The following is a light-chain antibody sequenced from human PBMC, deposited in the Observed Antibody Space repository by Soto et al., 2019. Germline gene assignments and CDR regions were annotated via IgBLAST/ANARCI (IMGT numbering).Light chain of an antibody. CDR2: TAS. J-gene: IGKJ1*01. CDR3: QESYSNTA. Sequence: DIQMTQSPSSLSASVGDRVTITCRESQSISSYLNWYQQKPGKAPKLQIYTASSLKSGIPSRFRRNRSGRHFHTTILSLQTEDFATYYCQESYSNTAFGQGTEVEIK. CDR1: QSISSY. V-gene: IGKV1-39*01.